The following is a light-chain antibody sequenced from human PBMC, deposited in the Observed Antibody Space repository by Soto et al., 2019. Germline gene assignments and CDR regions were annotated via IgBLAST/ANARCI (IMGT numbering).Light chain of an antibody. Sequence: EIVMTQSPATLSVSPGERATLSCRASQSVSRNLAWYQQKPGQAPRLPIYAASTRATGVPARFSGSGSGTEFTLNIRSLQSEDVAVYYCKQYNNWPRTFGPGTKVDIK. CDR1: QSVSRN. CDR2: AAS. CDR3: KQYNNWPRT. J-gene: IGKJ1*01. V-gene: IGKV3D-15*01.